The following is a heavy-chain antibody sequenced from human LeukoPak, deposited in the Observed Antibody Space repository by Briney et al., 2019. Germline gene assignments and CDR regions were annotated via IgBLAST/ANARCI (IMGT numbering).Heavy chain of an antibody. V-gene: IGHV4-59*01. D-gene: IGHD3-22*01. J-gene: IGHJ3*02. CDR2: IYYSGST. CDR1: GGSISSYY. CDR3: AREGLDYYDSSGFRASDI. Sequence: SETLSLTCTVSGGSISSYYWSWIRQPPGKGLEWIGYIYYSGSTNYNPSLKSRVTISVDTSKNQFSLKLSSVTAADTAVYYCAREGLDYYDSSGFRASDIWGQGTMVTVSS.